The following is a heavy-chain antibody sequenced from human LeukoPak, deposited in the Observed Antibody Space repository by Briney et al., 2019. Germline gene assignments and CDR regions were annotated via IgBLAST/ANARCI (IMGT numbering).Heavy chain of an antibody. CDR1: GGSISSYY. J-gene: IGHJ3*02. CDR2: IYYSGST. CDR3: ARGGSGELLYYAFDI. V-gene: IGHV4-59*01. Sequence: MTSETLSLTCTVSGGSISSYYWSWIRQPPGKGLEWIGYIYYSGSTNYNPSLKSRVTISVDTSKNQFSLKLSSVTAAETAVYYCARGGSGELLYYAFDIWGQGTMVTVSS. D-gene: IGHD1-26*01.